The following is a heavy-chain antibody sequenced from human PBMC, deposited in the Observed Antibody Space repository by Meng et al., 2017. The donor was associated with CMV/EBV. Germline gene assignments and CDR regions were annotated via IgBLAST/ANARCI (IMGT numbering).Heavy chain of an antibody. Sequence: ASVKVSCKASGYTSTSYDINWVRQATGQGLEWMGWMNPNSGNTGYAQKFQGRVTMTRNTSISTAYMELSSLRSEDTAVYYCARAILERRHRRLTLGSEPYYYGMDVWGQGTTVTVSS. CDR1: GYTSTSYD. CDR2: MNPNSGNT. J-gene: IGHJ6*02. CDR3: ARAILERRHRRLTLGSEPYYYGMDV. D-gene: IGHD1-1*01. V-gene: IGHV1-8*01.